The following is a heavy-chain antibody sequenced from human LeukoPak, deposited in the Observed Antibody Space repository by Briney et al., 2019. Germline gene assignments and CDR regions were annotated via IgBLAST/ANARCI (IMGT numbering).Heavy chain of an antibody. V-gene: IGHV4-34*01. CDR2: INHSGST. J-gene: IGHJ3*02. Sequence: SETLSLTCAVYGGSFSGYYWSWIRQPPGKGLEWIGEINHSGSTNYNPSLKSRVTMSVDTSKKRFSLKLSSVTAADTAVYYCARSNYVWGSYRPRQSDAFDIWGQGTMVTVSS. CDR3: ARSNYVWGSYRPRQSDAFDI. CDR1: GGSFSGYY. D-gene: IGHD3-16*02.